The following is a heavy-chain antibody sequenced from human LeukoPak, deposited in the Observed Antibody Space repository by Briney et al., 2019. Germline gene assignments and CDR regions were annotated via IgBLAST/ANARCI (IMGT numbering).Heavy chain of an antibody. D-gene: IGHD3-22*01. J-gene: IGHJ3*02. CDR1: GGSISSYY. V-gene: IGHV4-4*07. CDR3: AKSNGYGLIDI. CDR2: IYTSGST. Sequence: PSETLSLTCTVSGGSISSYYWNWIRQPAGKGLEWIGRIYTSGSTNYNPSLKSRVTMSVDTSKNQFSLKLTSVTAADTAVYYCAKSNGYGLIDIWGQGTMVTVSS.